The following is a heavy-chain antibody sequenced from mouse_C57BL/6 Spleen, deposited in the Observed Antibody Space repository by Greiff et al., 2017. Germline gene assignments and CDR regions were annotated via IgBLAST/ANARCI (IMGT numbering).Heavy chain of an antibody. D-gene: IGHD2-4*01. CDR3: ASRGYYDYDEYFDV. Sequence: QVHVKQPGAELVKPGASVKMSCKASGYTFTSYWITWVKQRPGQGLEWIGDIYPGSGSTNYNEKFKSKATLTVDTSSSTAYMQLSSLTSEDSAVYYCASRGYYDYDEYFDVWGTGTTVTVSS. J-gene: IGHJ1*03. V-gene: IGHV1-55*01. CDR1: GYTFTSYW. CDR2: IYPGSGST.